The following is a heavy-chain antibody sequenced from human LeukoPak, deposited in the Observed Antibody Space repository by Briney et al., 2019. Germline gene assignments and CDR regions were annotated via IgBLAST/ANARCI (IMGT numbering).Heavy chain of an antibody. V-gene: IGHV4-34*01. D-gene: IGHD3-10*01. Sequence: SEALSLTCAGYGGSFSGYYWSWIRPPPGKGLEWIGEINHSGSTNYNPSLKSRVTISVDTSKNQFSLKLSSVTAADTAVYYCARGGGFGNYWGQGTLVTVSS. CDR1: GGSFSGYY. CDR3: ARGGGFGNY. J-gene: IGHJ4*02. CDR2: INHSGST.